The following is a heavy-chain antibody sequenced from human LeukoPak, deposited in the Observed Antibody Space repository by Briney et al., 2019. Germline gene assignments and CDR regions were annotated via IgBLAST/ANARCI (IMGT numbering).Heavy chain of an antibody. CDR1: GGSVSSGSYY. CDR2: IYYSGST. Sequence: SETLSLTCTVSGGSVSSGSYYWSWIRQPPGKGLEWIGNIYYSGSTNYNPSLKSRVTISVDTSKNQFSLKLSSVTAADTAVYYCAGNSSGWPKVDYWGQGTLVTVSS. V-gene: IGHV4-61*01. J-gene: IGHJ4*02. CDR3: AGNSSGWPKVDY. D-gene: IGHD6-19*01.